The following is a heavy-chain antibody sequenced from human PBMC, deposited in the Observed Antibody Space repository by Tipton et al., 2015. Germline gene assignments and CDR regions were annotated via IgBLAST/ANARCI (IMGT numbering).Heavy chain of an antibody. CDR2: IYYSGST. Sequence: TLSLTCTVSGGSISRYYWSWIRQPPGKGLEWIGYIYYSGSTNYNPSLKSRVAMSVDMSKTQFSLKMSSVTASDTAVYYCARARGRHGGLFDSWGQGILVTVSS. J-gene: IGHJ4*02. CDR3: ARARGRHGGLFDS. D-gene: IGHD4-23*01. CDR1: GGSISRYY. V-gene: IGHV4-59*08.